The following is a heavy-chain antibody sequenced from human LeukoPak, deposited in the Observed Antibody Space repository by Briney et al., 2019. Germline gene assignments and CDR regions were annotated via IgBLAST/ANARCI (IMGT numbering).Heavy chain of an antibody. CDR3: AKEEAAVMVWIAAAGQGFDY. V-gene: IGHV3-30*02. Sequence: GGSLRLSCVASGFTFSIYAMHWVRQAPGKGLEWVAVIWYDGSNKYYADSVKGRFTISRDNSKNTLYLQMNSLRAEDTAVYYCAKEEAAVMVWIAAAGQGFDYWGQGTLVTVSS. D-gene: IGHD6-13*01. CDR1: GFTFSIYA. J-gene: IGHJ4*02. CDR2: IWYDGSNK.